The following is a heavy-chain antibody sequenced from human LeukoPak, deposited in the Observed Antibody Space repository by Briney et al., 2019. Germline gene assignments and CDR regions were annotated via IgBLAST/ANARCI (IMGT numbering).Heavy chain of an antibody. CDR3: ARGYCSGGSCYLLLYGMDV. Sequence: ASVKVSCKASGYTFTSYYMHWVRQAPGQGLEWMGIINPSGGSTSYAQKFQGRVTMTRDTSTSTVYMELSSLRSEDTAVYYCARGYCSGGSCYLLLYGMDVGGQGTTVTVSS. V-gene: IGHV1-46*01. CDR2: INPSGGST. D-gene: IGHD2-15*01. CDR1: GYTFTSYY. J-gene: IGHJ6*02.